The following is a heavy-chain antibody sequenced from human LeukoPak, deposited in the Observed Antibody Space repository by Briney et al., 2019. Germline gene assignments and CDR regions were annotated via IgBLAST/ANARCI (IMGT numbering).Heavy chain of an antibody. CDR3: ARDDGYCSGGSCDGNLDY. J-gene: IGHJ4*02. CDR1: GCTFSSYA. D-gene: IGHD2-15*01. V-gene: IGHV3-30-3*01. Sequence: GGSLRLSCAASGCTFSSYAMHWVRQAPGKGLEWVAVISYDGSNKYYADSVKGRFTISRDNSKNTLYLQMNSLRAEDTAVYYCARDDGYCSGGSCDGNLDYWGQGTLVTVSS. CDR2: ISYDGSNK.